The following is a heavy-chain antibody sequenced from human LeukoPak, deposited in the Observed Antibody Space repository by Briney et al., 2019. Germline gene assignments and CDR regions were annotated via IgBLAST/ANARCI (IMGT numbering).Heavy chain of an antibody. J-gene: IGHJ6*03. D-gene: IGHD2-2*01. CDR3: ARSTNRRYCSSTSCRLLYYYYYMDV. Sequence: PSETLSLTCAVYGGSFSGYYWSWIRQPPGKGLEWIGEINHSGSTNYNPSLKSRVTISVDTSKNQFSLKLSSVTAADTAVYYCARSTNRRYCSSTSCRLLYYYYYMDVWGKGTTVTVSS. V-gene: IGHV4-34*01. CDR1: GGSFSGYY. CDR2: INHSGST.